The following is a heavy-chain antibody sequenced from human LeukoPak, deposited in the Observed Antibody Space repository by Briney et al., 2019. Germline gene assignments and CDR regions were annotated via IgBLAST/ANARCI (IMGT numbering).Heavy chain of an antibody. CDR3: AKDSVDIVVVPAAVHY. Sequence: GGSLRLSCAASGFTFSSYAMSWVRQAPGKGLEWASAISGSGGSTYYADSVKGRFTISRDNSKNTLYLQMNSLRAEDTAVYYCAKDSVDIVVVPAAVHYWGQGTLVTVSS. CDR1: GFTFSSYA. CDR2: ISGSGGST. J-gene: IGHJ4*02. V-gene: IGHV3-23*01. D-gene: IGHD2-2*02.